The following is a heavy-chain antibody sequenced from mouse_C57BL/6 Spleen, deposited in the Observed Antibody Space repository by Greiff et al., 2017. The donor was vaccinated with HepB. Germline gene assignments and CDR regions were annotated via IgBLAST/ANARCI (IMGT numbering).Heavy chain of an antibody. Sequence: EVQLVESGGDLVKPGGSLKLSCAASGFTFSSYGMSWVRQTPDKRLEWVATISSGGSYTYYPDSVKGRFTISRDNAKNTLYLQMSSLKSEDTAMYYCARQGYYYGGSYYFDYWGQGTTLTVSS. V-gene: IGHV5-6*01. CDR2: ISSGGSYT. CDR3: ARQGYYYGGSYYFDY. CDR1: GFTFSSYG. D-gene: IGHD1-1*01. J-gene: IGHJ2*01.